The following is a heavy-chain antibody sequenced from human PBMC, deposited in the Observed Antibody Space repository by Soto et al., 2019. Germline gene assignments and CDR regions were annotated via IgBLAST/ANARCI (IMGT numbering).Heavy chain of an antibody. CDR3: ARHEGWTGPDQ. Sequence: WETLSLTCAVSGASIGSGGWWSWVRQPPGKGLEWIAEIFHDGNTNYSPSLKSRVTISVDKSQNQFSLNVYSVTAADTAVYYCARHEGWTGPDQWGQG. V-gene: IGHV4-4*02. D-gene: IGHD2-8*02. CDR2: IFHDGNT. J-gene: IGHJ5*02. CDR1: GASIGSGGW.